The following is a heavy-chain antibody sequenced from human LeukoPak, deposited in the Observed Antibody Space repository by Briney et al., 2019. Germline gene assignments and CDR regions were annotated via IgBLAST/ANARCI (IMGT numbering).Heavy chain of an antibody. D-gene: IGHD1-14*01. V-gene: IGHV7-4-1*02. CDR2: IETNTGNP. CDR1: GYIFSIYA. J-gene: IGHJ5*02. Sequence: AASVKVSCETSGYIFSIYALIWVRQAPGQGLELMGWIETNTGNPTYAQGFTGRFVFSLDTSVSTAYLQISSLKAEDTAVYYCARSGRVTTMQRRFDPWGQGTRVTVSS. CDR3: ARSGRVTTMQRRFDP.